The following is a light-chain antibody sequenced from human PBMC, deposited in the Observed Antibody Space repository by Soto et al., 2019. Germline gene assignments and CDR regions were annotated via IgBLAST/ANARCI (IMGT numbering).Light chain of an antibody. V-gene: IGKV1-27*01. Sequence: DIQMTQSPSSRSASVGDRVAITCRASQGISNYLAWYQQKPGKVPKLLIYAASTLQSGVPSRFSGSGSGTDFTLTISSLQPEDVATYYCQKYNSAPPPWTFGQGTKVEIK. J-gene: IGKJ1*01. CDR2: AAS. CDR1: QGISNY. CDR3: QKYNSAPPPWT.